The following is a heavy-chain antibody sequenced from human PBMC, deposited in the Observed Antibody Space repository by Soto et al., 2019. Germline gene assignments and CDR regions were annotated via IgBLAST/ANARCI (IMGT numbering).Heavy chain of an antibody. CDR3: AREGYGGESPFDY. V-gene: IGHV3-33*01. D-gene: IGHD2-21*01. J-gene: IGHJ4*02. CDR1: GFTFRSHG. Sequence: QVKLVESGGGVVQPGRSLRLSCAASGFTFRSHGMHWVRQDPGKGLEWVAVIWYDGSNKYYADSVKGRFTISRDNSKNTLSLQMNSLRAEDTAVYYCAREGYGGESPFDYWGQGTLVTVSS. CDR2: IWYDGSNK.